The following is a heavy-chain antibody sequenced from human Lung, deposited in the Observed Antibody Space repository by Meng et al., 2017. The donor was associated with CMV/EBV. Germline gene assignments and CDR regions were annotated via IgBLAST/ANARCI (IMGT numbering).Heavy chain of an antibody. J-gene: IGHJ4*01. D-gene: IGHD6-19*01. CDR1: GYTFTGYY. V-gene: IGHV1-2*02. CDR2: INPNSGGT. CDR3: ARRLALAGTSHFDD. Sequence: ASVKVSCNASGYTFTGYYMHWVRQAPGQGLEWMGWINPNSGGTNYEQKFQGRVTMTRDASISTAYMELSRLRSDDTAVYYFARRLALAGTSHFDDWGQGTLVTVSS.